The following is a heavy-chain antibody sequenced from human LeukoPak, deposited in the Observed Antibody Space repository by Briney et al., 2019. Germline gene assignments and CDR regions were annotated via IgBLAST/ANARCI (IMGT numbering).Heavy chain of an antibody. CDR2: ISAYNGNT. V-gene: IGHV1-18*01. CDR3: ARGGAAEYYYYYYMDV. J-gene: IGHJ6*03. CDR1: GYTFTSYG. Sequence: ASVKVSCKASGYTFTSYGISWVRQAPGQGLEWMGWISAYNGNTNYAQKPQGRVTMTTDTSTSTAYMELRSLRSDDTAVYYCARGGAAEYYYYYYMDVWGKGTTVTVSS. D-gene: IGHD6-13*01.